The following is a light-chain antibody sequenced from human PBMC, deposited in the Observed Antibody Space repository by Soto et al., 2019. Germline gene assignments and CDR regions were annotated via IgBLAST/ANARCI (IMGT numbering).Light chain of an antibody. CDR2: GAS. CDR1: QSVSSSY. Sequence: EIVLTQSPGTLSLSPGERATLSCRASQSVSSSYLAWYQQKPGQAPRLLIYGASSRATGIPDRFSGSGSGKEFTLTISRLEPEDFAVYYFQQYGSSPWTFGQGTQVEIK. V-gene: IGKV3-20*01. J-gene: IGKJ1*01. CDR3: QQYGSSPWT.